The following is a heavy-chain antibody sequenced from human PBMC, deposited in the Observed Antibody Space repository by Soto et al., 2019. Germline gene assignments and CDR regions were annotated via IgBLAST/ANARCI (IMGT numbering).Heavy chain of an antibody. V-gene: IGHV4-39*01. CDR2: IYYSGST. D-gene: IGHD3-10*01. CDR1: GGSISSSSYY. J-gene: IGHJ6*02. Sequence: QLQLQESGPGLVKPSETLSLTCTVSGGSISSSSYYWGWIRQPPGKGLEWIGSIYYSGSTYYNPSLKSRVTISGDTSKNQFSLKLSSVTAADTAVYYCARLWGFGELFRWGRYGMDVWGQGTTVTVSS. CDR3: ARLWGFGELFRWGRYGMDV.